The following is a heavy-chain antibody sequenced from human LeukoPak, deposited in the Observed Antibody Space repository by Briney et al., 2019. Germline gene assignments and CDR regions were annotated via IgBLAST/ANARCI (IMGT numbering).Heavy chain of an antibody. Sequence: SQTLSLTCTVSGGSISSGGYYWSWIRQHPGKGLKWIGYIYYSGSTYYNPSLKSRVTISVDTSKNQFSLKLSSVTAADTAVYYCARGWHYYDSSGYYCWFDPWGQGTLVTVSS. V-gene: IGHV4-31*03. CDR1: GGSISSGGYY. CDR3: ARGWHYYDSSGYYCWFDP. CDR2: IYYSGST. J-gene: IGHJ5*02. D-gene: IGHD3-22*01.